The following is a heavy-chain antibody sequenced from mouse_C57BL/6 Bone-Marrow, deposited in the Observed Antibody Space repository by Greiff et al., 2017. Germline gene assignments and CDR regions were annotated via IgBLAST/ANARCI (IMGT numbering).Heavy chain of an antibody. J-gene: IGHJ2*01. CDR2: IDPENGDT. D-gene: IGHD1-1*01. CDR1: GFNIKDDY. CDR3: TTSYYGSYFDS. Sequence: EVKLVESGAELVRPGASVTLSCTASGFNIKDDYMHWVKQRPDQGLEWIGWIDPENGDTEYASQFPGKATITADTSSNTAYLQLSSLTSEDTAVYYCTTSYYGSYFDSWGQGTTLTVSS. V-gene: IGHV14-4*01.